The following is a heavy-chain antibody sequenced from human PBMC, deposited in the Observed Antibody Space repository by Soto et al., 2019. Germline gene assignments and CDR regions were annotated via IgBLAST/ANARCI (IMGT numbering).Heavy chain of an antibody. Sequence: SETLSLTCTVSGGSISSSSYYWGWIRQPPGKGLEWIGSIYYSGSTYYNPSLKSRVTISVDTSKNQFSLKLSSVTAADTAVYYCARHPASGSSWAIYYYYGMDVWGQWTTVTVSS. D-gene: IGHD6-13*01. CDR2: IYYSGST. CDR1: GGSISSSSYY. CDR3: ARHPASGSSWAIYYYYGMDV. J-gene: IGHJ6*02. V-gene: IGHV4-39*01.